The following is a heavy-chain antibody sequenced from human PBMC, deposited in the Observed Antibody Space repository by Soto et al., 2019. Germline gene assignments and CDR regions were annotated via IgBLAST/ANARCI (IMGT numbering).Heavy chain of an antibody. CDR2: IYRSGTT. D-gene: IGHD1-26*01. Sequence: LSLTCVVSNFSISSGYYWGWIRQSPGKGLEWIASIYRSGTTSYNPSLKSRVTISVDPSKNQFSLMLNAVTAADTAVYYCARTHSGSYYSVFNYWGRGSLVTVSS. CDR1: NFSISSGYY. V-gene: IGHV4-38-2*01. CDR3: ARTHSGSYYSVFNY. J-gene: IGHJ4*02.